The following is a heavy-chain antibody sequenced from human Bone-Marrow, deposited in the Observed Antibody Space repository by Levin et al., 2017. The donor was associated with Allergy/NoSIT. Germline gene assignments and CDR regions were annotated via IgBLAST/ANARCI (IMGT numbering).Heavy chain of an antibody. V-gene: IGHV3-21*01. CDR3: AREPDCRSGTCNSPIYWYFDL. D-gene: IGHD2-15*01. CDR1: GFTLSSHN. CDR2: INRDGTYI. J-gene: IGHJ2*01. Sequence: GGSLRLSCAASGFTLSSHNINWVRQAPGKGLEWVSSINRDGTYIYYADSVRGRFTISRDNAKNSFFLQMNSLSAAGTAVYYCAREPDCRSGTCNSPIYWYFDLWGRGTLVTVSS.